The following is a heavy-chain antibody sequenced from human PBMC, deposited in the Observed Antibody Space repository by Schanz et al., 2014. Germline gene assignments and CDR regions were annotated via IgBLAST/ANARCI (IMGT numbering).Heavy chain of an antibody. CDR1: GGTFSTYT. CDR3: ARDRRRYCSTASCLHDNWFDP. J-gene: IGHJ5*02. CDR2: IIPILGIA. D-gene: IGHD2-2*01. V-gene: IGHV1-69*08. Sequence: QVQLVQSGAEVKKPGPSVKVSCKASGGTFSTYTISWVRQAPGQGLEWMGRIIPILGIANYAQKFQGRVTMTTDTSTGTAYMELRSLRSDDTAVYYCARDRRRYCSTASCLHDNWFDPWGQGTLVIVSS.